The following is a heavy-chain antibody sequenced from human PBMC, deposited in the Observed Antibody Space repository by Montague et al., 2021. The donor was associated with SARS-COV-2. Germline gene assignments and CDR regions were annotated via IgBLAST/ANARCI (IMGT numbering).Heavy chain of an antibody. D-gene: IGHD3/OR15-3a*01. Sequence: SETLSLTCSVSGGSMNSYYWSWLRQTPGKGLEWIGYIYYRGSTNYNPSLKSRVTMSIDKSKNQFSLELNSVTAADTALYYCVRAGGLDNRPPVWGQGALVIVSS. CDR3: VRAGGLDNRPPV. V-gene: IGHV4-59*12. CDR2: IYYRGST. CDR1: GGSMNSYY. J-gene: IGHJ4*02.